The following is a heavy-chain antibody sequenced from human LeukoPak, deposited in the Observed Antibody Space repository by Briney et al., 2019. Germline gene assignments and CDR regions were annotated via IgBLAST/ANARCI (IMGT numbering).Heavy chain of an antibody. V-gene: IGHV3-30*01. CDR2: ISYDGSNK. CDR1: GFTFSSYA. CDR3: ARAGDDYGDGVDY. J-gene: IGHJ4*02. Sequence: GRSLRLSCAASGFTFSSYAMHWVRQAPGKGLEWVAVISYDGSNKYYADSVKGRFTISRDNSKNTLYLQMNSLRAEDTAVYYCARAGDDYGDGVDYWGQGTLVTVSS. D-gene: IGHD4-17*01.